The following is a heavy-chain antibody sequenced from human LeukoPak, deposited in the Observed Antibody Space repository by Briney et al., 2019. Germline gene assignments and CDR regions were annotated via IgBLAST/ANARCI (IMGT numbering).Heavy chain of an antibody. CDR3: ARGAYSYGYRRSRGDWFDP. J-gene: IGHJ5*02. Sequence: SETLSLTCAVYVGSLSGHYWSWIRHPPGKGLEWIGEINHSGSISSNPSRESRVNISVATSKSQFSLKLSSVTAADTAVYYCARGAYSYGYRRSRGDWFDPWGQGTLATVSS. CDR1: VGSLSGHY. V-gene: IGHV4-34*01. D-gene: IGHD5-18*01. CDR2: INHSGSI.